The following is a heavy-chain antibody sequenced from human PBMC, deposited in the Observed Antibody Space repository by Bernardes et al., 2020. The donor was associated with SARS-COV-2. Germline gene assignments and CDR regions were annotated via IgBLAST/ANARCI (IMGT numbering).Heavy chain of an antibody. V-gene: IGHV3-23*01. Sequence: GGSLRLSCEASGFTFKNYAMTWVRQAPGKGLDWVSAIRAGGDGTYYADSVKGRFTVSRDNSINTLYLQMTSLRVEDTALYYCAKVRDEFNWYFDFWGRGTLVTVSS. CDR3: AKVRDEFNWYFDF. CDR2: IRAGGDGT. CDR1: GFTFKNYA. D-gene: IGHD3-10*01. J-gene: IGHJ2*01.